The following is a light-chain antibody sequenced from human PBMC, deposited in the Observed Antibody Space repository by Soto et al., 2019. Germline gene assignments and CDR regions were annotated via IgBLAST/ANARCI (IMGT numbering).Light chain of an antibody. CDR1: QRVNSSY. CDR3: QQYVNSPVT. CDR2: GAS. Sequence: EIVLTQSPDTLYLSPGEGATLSCRASQRVNSSYLAWYQQKPGQAPRLLISGASDRATGVPARVSGSGHGTDFTLTISRLEPEDFAVYYCQQYVNSPVTFGQGTKLQIK. J-gene: IGKJ2*01. V-gene: IGKV3-20*01.